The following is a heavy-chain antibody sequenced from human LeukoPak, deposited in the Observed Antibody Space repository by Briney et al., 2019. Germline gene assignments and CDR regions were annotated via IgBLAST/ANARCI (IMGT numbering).Heavy chain of an antibody. CDR1: GFTFSSYG. J-gene: IGHJ4*02. CDR2: ISYDGSNK. V-gene: IGHV3-30*18. CDR3: AKTALSSWYLYYFDY. Sequence: PGGSLRLSCAASGFTFSSYGMHWVRQAPGKGLEWVAVISYDGSNKYYADSVKGRFTISRDNSKNTLYLQMNSLRAEDTAVYYCAKTALSSWYLYYFDYWGQGTLVTVSS. D-gene: IGHD6-13*01.